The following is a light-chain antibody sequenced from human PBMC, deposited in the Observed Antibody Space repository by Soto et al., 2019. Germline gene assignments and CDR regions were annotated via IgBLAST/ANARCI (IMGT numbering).Light chain of an antibody. CDR3: QVWDSSSDHGV. V-gene: IGLV3-21*02. CDR1: NIGSKS. Sequence: SYELTQPPLVSVAPGQTARITCGGTNIGSKSVHWYQQKPGQAPVLVVYDDSDRPSGIPERFSGSNSGNTATLTISRVEAGDEADYYCQVWDSSSDHGVFGGGTKLTVL. CDR2: DDS. J-gene: IGLJ2*01.